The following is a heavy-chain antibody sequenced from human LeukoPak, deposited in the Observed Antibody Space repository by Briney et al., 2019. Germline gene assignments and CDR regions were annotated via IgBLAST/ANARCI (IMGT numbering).Heavy chain of an antibody. D-gene: IGHD3-3*01. CDR1: GGSISSGDYY. Sequence: PSETLSLTCTVSGGSISSGDYYWSWIRQPPGKGLEWIGYIYYSGSTYYNPSLKSRVTISVDTSKNQFSLKLSSVTAADTAVYYCARVGAIFGVYGMDVWGQGTTVTVSS. V-gene: IGHV4-30-4*01. CDR3: ARVGAIFGVYGMDV. CDR2: IYYSGST. J-gene: IGHJ6*02.